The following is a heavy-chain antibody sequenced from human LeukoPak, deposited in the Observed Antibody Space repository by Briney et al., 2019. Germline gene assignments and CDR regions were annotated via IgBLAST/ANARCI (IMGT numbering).Heavy chain of an antibody. CDR3: ARLDILTGYSTKY. V-gene: IGHV1-2*02. CDR1: GYTFTGYY. CDR2: INPNSGGT. Sequence: ASVKVSCKASGYTFTGYYMHWVRQAPRQGLEWMGWINPNSGGTNYAQKFQGRVTMTRDTSISTAYMELSRLRSDDTAVYYCARLDILTGYSTKYWGQGTLVTVSS. D-gene: IGHD3-9*01. J-gene: IGHJ4*02.